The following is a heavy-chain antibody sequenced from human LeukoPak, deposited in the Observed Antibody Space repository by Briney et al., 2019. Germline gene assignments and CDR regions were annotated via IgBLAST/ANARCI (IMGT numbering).Heavy chain of an antibody. V-gene: IGHV3-23*01. Sequence: PGGSLRLSCAASGFTFSSYAMSWVRQAPGKGLEWVSAISGSGGSTYYADSVKGRFTISRDNSKNTLYLQMNSLRAEDTAVYYCVKDQGYQLLLYYFDYWGQGTLVTVSS. CDR3: VKDQGYQLLLYYFDY. D-gene: IGHD2-2*01. J-gene: IGHJ4*02. CDR2: ISGSGGST. CDR1: GFTFSSYA.